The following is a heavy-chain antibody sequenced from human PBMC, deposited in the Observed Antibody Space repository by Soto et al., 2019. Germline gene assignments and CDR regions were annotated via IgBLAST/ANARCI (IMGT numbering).Heavy chain of an antibody. CDR3: AREHPPRGIAAAGTGPFDY. CDR1: GGTFSSYA. D-gene: IGHD6-13*01. J-gene: IGHJ4*02. Sequence: QVQLVQSGAEVKKPGSSVKVSCKASGGTFSSYAISWVRQAPGQGLEWMGGIIPIFGTANYAQKFQGRVTITADESTSTAYMELSSLRSEDTAVYYCAREHPPRGIAAAGTGPFDYWGQGTLVTVSS. V-gene: IGHV1-69*01. CDR2: IIPIFGTA.